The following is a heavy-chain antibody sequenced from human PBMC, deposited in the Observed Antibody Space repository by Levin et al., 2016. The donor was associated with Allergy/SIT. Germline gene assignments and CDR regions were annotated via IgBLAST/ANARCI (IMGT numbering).Heavy chain of an antibody. CDR1: GVSISSSTYY. CDR2: IYYSGST. D-gene: IGHD5-24*01. V-gene: IGHV4-39*01. CDR3: ARHQWLQNDVFDV. J-gene: IGHJ3*01. Sequence: SETLSLTCSVSGVSISSSTYYWGWIRQPPGKGLEWVGAIYYSGSTYYNPSLKSRATISLDTSKNQFSLKLSSVTAADTAVYFCARHQWLQNDVFDVWGQGTMVTVSS.